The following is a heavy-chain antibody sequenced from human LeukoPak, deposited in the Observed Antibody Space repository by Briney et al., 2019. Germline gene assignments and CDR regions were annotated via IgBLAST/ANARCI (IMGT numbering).Heavy chain of an antibody. V-gene: IGHV1-69*04. D-gene: IGHD1-26*01. CDR1: GGTFSSYA. CDR3: ARDGLEGVGPFDY. CDR2: IIPILGIA. J-gene: IGHJ4*02. Sequence: SVKVSCKASGGTFSSYAISWVRQAPGQGLEWMRRIIPILGIANYAQKFQGRVTITADKSTSTAYMELSSLRSDDTAVYYCARDGLEGVGPFDYWGQGTLVTVSS.